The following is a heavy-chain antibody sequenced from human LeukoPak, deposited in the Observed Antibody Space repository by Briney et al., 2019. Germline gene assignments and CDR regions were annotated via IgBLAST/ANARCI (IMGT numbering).Heavy chain of an antibody. CDR2: INSDGRST. V-gene: IGHV3-74*01. CDR3: ASVYNDYFY. J-gene: IGHJ4*02. D-gene: IGHD2/OR15-2a*01. CDR1: GFTFSRYW. Sequence: GGSLRLSCAASGFTFSRYWMHWARQAPGKGLVWVSRINSDGRSTSYADSVKGRFTISRDNAKNTLDLQMNNLRVEDTAGEYFASVYNDYFYWGRGTLVTVSS.